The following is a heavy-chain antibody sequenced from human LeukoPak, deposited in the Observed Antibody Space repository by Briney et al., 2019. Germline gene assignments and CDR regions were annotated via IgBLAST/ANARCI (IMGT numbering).Heavy chain of an antibody. Sequence: ASVKVSCKASGYTFTSYDINWVRQATGQGLEWMGWMNPNSGNTGYAQKFQGRVTITRNTSISTAYMELSSLRSEDTAVYYCARDPSRSCAGGNCFSSWGQGTLVIVSS. CDR2: MNPNSGNT. D-gene: IGHD2-15*01. J-gene: IGHJ5*02. CDR3: ARDPSRSCAGGNCFSS. V-gene: IGHV1-8*03. CDR1: GYTFTSYD.